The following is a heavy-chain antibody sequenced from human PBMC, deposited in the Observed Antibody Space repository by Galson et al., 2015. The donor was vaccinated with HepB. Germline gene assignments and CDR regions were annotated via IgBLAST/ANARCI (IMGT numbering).Heavy chain of an antibody. CDR1: GYSFTNYW. V-gene: IGHV5-51*01. CDR2: IYPGDSDT. CDR3: ARHRHSSGWYAFVDY. J-gene: IGHJ4*02. D-gene: IGHD6-19*01. Sequence: QSGAEVKKPGESLKISCKGSGYSFTNYWIGWVRQMPGKGLEWMGIIYPGDSDTRYSPSFQGQVTISADRSISTAYLQWSSLKASDTAMYCCARHRHSSGWYAFVDYWGQGTLVTVSS.